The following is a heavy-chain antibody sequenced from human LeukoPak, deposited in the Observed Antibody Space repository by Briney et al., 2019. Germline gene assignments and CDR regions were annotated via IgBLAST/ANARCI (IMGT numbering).Heavy chain of an antibody. CDR2: IHSSGTA. Sequence: SQTLSLTCAVSGGSISSGGYSWNWIRQPPGKGLEWIGYIHSSGTAYYNPSLKSRVTISLDRSKNHFSLNLTSVTAADTAVYFCARETPLRYFDPWGQGTLVTVSS. CDR3: ARETPLRYFDP. D-gene: IGHD3-9*01. J-gene: IGHJ5*02. CDR1: GGSISSGGYS. V-gene: IGHV4-30-2*01.